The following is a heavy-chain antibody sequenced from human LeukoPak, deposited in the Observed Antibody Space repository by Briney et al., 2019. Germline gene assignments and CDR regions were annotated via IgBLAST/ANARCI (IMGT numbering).Heavy chain of an antibody. D-gene: IGHD2-2*01. CDR3: AKDMKYCSSTSCSGPEYYFDY. Sequence: PGGSLRLSCAASGFTFDDYAMHWVRHAPGKGLEWVSGISWNSGSIGYADSVKGRFTISRDNAKNSLYLQMNSLRAEDTALYYCAKDMKYCSSTSCSGPEYYFDYWGQGTLVTVSS. CDR2: ISWNSGSI. J-gene: IGHJ4*02. CDR1: GFTFDDYA. V-gene: IGHV3-9*01.